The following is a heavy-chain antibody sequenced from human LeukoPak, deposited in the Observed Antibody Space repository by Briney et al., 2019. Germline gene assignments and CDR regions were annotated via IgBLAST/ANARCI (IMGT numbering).Heavy chain of an antibody. Sequence: GGSLRLSCAASGFTFSGYWMHWVRQVPGKGLVLVSRITGDGSSTTYADSVKGRFTISRDNAKNNVFLQMISLRAEDTAVYYCARLNVPAAMGDDYWGQGTRVIVSS. D-gene: IGHD3-16*01. CDR3: ARLNVPAAMGDDY. CDR2: ITGDGSST. CDR1: GFTFSGYW. J-gene: IGHJ4*02. V-gene: IGHV3-74*01.